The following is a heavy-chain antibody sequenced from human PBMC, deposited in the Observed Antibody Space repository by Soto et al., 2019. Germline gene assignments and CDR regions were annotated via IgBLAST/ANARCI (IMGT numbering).Heavy chain of an antibody. J-gene: IGHJ4*02. CDR3: ARFYDSSGYN. CDR1: GGSISSYY. V-gene: IGHV4-59*01. D-gene: IGHD3-22*01. Sequence: QVQLRESGPGLVKPSETLSLTCTVSGGSISSYYWSWIRQPPGKGLEWIGYIYYSGSTNYNPSLKSRVTISVDTSKNQFSLKLSSVTAADTAVYYCARFYDSSGYNWGQGTLVTVSS. CDR2: IYYSGST.